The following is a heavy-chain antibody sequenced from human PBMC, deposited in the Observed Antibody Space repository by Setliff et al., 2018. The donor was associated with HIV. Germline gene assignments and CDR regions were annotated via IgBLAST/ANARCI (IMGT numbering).Heavy chain of an antibody. Sequence: GASVKVSCKPSGYTFTASYLHWVRQAPGQGLQWMGWMHHNSGATKYAQKFRDRVTLTGATSISTASMELSSLKSDDTAMYYCATSTSRFFWNGFYQGGFGSRNSHSFENWGQGTLVTVSS. J-gene: IGHJ4*02. CDR1: GYTFTASY. D-gene: IGHD3-3*01. CDR3: ATSTSRFFWNGFYQGGFGSRNSHSFEN. CDR2: MHHNSGAT. V-gene: IGHV1-2*02.